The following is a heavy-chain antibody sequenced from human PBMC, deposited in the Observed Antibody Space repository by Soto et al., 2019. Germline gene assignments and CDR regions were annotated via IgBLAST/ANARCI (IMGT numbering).Heavy chain of an antibody. Sequence: QVQLVQSGAEVEKPGASVKVSCKASGYTFTNYAVHWVRQAPGQRLEWMGWINAGNGNTRFSQNLQGRVTITRDTSARTVYIELSSLSPEYTPVYYCARGHLAVVAVASWVYYMDAWGKGTTVTVSS. CDR2: INAGNGNT. V-gene: IGHV1-3*01. J-gene: IGHJ6*03. CDR3: ARGHLAVVAVASWVYYMDA. D-gene: IGHD2-2*01. CDR1: GYTFTNYA.